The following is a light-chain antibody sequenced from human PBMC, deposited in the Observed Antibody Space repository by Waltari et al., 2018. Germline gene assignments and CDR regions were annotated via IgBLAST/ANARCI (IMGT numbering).Light chain of an antibody. CDR1: QSVSSN. Sequence: ELVMPQSPATLPVSPGEGATLSCRASQSVSSNLAWYQQNPGQAPRLLIYGASTRATGIPARFSGSGSGTEFTLTISSMQSEDFAVYYCQQYNNWWTFGQGTKVEIK. CDR2: GAS. J-gene: IGKJ1*01. V-gene: IGKV3-15*01. CDR3: QQYNNWWT.